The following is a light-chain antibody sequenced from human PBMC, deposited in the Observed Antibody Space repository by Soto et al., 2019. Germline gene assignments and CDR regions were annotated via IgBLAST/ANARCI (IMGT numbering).Light chain of an antibody. CDR1: SSDVGDYNY. CDR3: SSYTSSSTLV. Sequence: QSALTQPAPVFGSPGQSITISCTGTSSDVGDYNYVSWYQQHPGKAPKVMIYDVSNRPSGVSNRFSGSKSGNTASLTISGLQAEDEADYYCSSYTSSSTLVFGTGTKVTVL. CDR2: DVS. J-gene: IGLJ1*01. V-gene: IGLV2-14*01.